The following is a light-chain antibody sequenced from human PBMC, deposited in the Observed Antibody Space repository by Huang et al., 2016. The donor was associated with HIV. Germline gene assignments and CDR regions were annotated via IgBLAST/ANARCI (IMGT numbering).Light chain of an antibody. Sequence: DIQMTQSPSSLSASVGDRVTITCRASQSISNYLNWYQQKPGKAPKLLIYAASSLQSGVPSRFSGSRSGTDFTLTISTLQPEDFATYYCQQSFSTLPYTFGQGTKLEIK. CDR1: QSISNY. J-gene: IGKJ2*01. CDR3: QQSFSTLPYT. V-gene: IGKV1-39*01. CDR2: AAS.